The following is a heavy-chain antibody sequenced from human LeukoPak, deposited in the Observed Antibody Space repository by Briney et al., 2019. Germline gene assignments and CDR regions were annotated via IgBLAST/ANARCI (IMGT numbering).Heavy chain of an antibody. CDR1: GGSFSGYY. D-gene: IGHD3-10*01. CDR3: ARVRMSYYGSGSYTQRGHYYGMDV. Sequence: SETLSLTCAVYGGSFSGYYWSWIRQPPGKGLEWIGEINHSGSTNYNPSLKSRVTISVDTSKNQFSLKLSSVTAADTAVYYCARVRMSYYGSGSYTQRGHYYGMDVWGQGTTVTVSS. J-gene: IGHJ6*02. CDR2: INHSGST. V-gene: IGHV4-34*01.